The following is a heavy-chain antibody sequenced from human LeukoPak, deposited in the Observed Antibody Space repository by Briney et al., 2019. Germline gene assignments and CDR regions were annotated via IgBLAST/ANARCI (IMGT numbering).Heavy chain of an antibody. CDR2: ISSSSSTI. Sequence: GGSLRHSCAASGFTFNSYSMNWVRQAPGKGLEWVSYISSSSSTIYYADSVKGRFTISRDNAKNSLYLQMNSLRAEDTAVYSCARAFSTYYFDYWGQGTLVTVSS. CDR1: GFTFNSYS. J-gene: IGHJ4*02. CDR3: ARAFSTYYFDY. D-gene: IGHD2/OR15-2a*01. V-gene: IGHV3-48*04.